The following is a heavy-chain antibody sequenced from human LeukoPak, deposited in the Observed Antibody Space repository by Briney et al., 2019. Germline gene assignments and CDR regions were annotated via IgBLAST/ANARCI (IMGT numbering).Heavy chain of an antibody. CDR2: IYSSGST. CDR1: GGSISSYY. D-gene: IGHD6-19*01. Sequence: PSETLSLTCTVSGGSISSYYWSWIRQPPGKGLEWIGYIYSSGSTNYNPSLKSRLTISVDTSKNQFSLKLTPVTATDTAVYYCARLAVAGNSVDYWGQGTLVTVSS. V-gene: IGHV4-59*01. CDR3: ARLAVAGNSVDY. J-gene: IGHJ4*02.